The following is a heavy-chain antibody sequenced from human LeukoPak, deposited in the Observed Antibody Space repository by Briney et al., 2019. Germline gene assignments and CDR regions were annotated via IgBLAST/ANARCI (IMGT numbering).Heavy chain of an antibody. D-gene: IGHD6-6*01. Sequence: SVKVSCKASGGTFSSYAISWVRQAPGQGLEWMGGIIPIFGTANYAQKFQGRVTITADKSTSTAYMELSSLRSEDMAVYYCARAFGSSSEPYYYYMDVWGKGTTVTVSS. CDR2: IIPIFGTA. J-gene: IGHJ6*03. CDR3: ARAFGSSSEPYYYYMDV. V-gene: IGHV1-69*06. CDR1: GGTFSSYA.